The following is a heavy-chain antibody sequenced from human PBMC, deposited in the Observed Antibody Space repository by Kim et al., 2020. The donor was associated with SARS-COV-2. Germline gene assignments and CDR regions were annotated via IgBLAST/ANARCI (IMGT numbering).Heavy chain of an antibody. CDR1: GFTVSSNY. D-gene: IGHD4-17*01. CDR3: ARASQHGGVAGVFDM. CDR2: IYAGGTT. Sequence: GGSLRLSCAASGFTVSSNYMSWVRQAPGKGLEWVSVIYAGGTTYYADSVKGRFTISRDNSKNTLYLQMNSLRAEDTAVYYCARASQHGGVAGVFDMWGQGTMVTVSS. J-gene: IGHJ3*02. V-gene: IGHV3-53*01.